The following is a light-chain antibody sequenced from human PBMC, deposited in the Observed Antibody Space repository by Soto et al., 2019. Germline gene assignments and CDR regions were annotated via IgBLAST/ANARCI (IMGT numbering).Light chain of an antibody. Sequence: AIRMTQSPSSFSASTGDRVTITCRASQGISSYLAWYQQKPGKAPNLLIYAAATLQREAPSRFSGSGSGTDFTLTISRLQSEEFATYYCQQYFSYPYTFGQGTKLEI. CDR3: QQYFSYPYT. CDR1: QGISSY. CDR2: AAA. V-gene: IGKV1-8*01. J-gene: IGKJ2*01.